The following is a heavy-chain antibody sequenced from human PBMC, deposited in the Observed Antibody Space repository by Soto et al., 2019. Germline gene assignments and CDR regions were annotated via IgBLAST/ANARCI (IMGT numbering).Heavy chain of an antibody. V-gene: IGHV6-1*01. CDR1: GDSVSSSRAA. J-gene: IGHJ4*02. Sequence: QVPLQQSGPGLVEPSQTLSLTCAISGDSVSSSRAAWNWIRQSPSRGLEWLGRTYYRSKWYGDYAVSMKGRITSNPDTSKNQFSLHLNSVTPEDTAVYYCTSEGAASTDYGGNIDFWGPGTLVTVSS. CDR2: TYYRSKWYG. CDR3: TSEGAASTDYGGNIDF. D-gene: IGHD2-15*01.